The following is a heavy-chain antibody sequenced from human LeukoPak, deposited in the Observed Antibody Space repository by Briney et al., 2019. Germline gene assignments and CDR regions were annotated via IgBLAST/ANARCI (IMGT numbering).Heavy chain of an antibody. D-gene: IGHD5-24*01. J-gene: IGHJ6*02. V-gene: IGHV3-74*01. CDR3: ARQGDYYYYGMDV. Sequence: GGSLRLSCAASGFSFSDYWMLWVRQAPGKGLLWVSRVKGDGSGITYADSVKGRFTISRDNAKNTLYLQMNSLRAEDTAVYYCARQGDYYYYGMDVWGQGTTVTVSS. CDR2: VKGDGSGI. CDR1: GFSFSDYW.